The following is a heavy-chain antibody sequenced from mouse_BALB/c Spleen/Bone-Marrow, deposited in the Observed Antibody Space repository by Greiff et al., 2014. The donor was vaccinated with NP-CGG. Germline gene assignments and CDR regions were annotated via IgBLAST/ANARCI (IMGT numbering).Heavy chain of an antibody. D-gene: IGHD2-14*01. CDR3: VRDGDYRYAY. CDR2: ISDGGTYT. V-gene: IGHV5-4*02. Sequence: EVQLVESGGGLVKPGGSLKLSCAASGFTFSDYYIYWVRQTPEKRLEWVATISDGGTYTYYPDTVKGRFTISRDNAKNNLYLQXXXXKSXDTAMYYCVRDGDYRYAYWGQGTLVTVSA. J-gene: IGHJ3*01. CDR1: GFTFSDYY.